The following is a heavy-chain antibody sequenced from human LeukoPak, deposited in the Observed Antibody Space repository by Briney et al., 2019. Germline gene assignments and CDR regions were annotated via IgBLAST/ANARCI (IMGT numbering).Heavy chain of an antibody. J-gene: IGHJ4*02. CDR3: ATGGWFGELYFDY. Sequence: PSETLSLTCTVSGGSISSYYWSWIRQPPGKGLEWIGYIYYSGSTNYNPSLKSRVTISVDTSKNQFSLKLSSVTAADTAVYYCATGGWFGELYFDYWGQGTLVTVSS. D-gene: IGHD3-10*01. V-gene: IGHV4-59*01. CDR1: GGSISSYY. CDR2: IYYSGST.